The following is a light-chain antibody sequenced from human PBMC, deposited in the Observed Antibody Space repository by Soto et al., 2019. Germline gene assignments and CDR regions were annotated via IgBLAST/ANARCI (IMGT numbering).Light chain of an antibody. Sequence: DIQMTQSPSTLSASVGDRVTITCRASQSISRWLAWYQQKPGKAPKLLMYDASSLESGVPSRFSGSGSGTELTLTTSRLQNDDFPTYYCQQHHNYWTFGQGTKVDI. V-gene: IGKV1-5*01. CDR2: DAS. J-gene: IGKJ1*01. CDR1: QSISRW. CDR3: QQHHNYWT.